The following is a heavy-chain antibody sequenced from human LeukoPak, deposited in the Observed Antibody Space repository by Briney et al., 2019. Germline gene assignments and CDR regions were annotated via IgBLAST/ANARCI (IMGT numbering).Heavy chain of an antibody. D-gene: IGHD5-18*01. V-gene: IGHV1-69*01. CDR3: ARDPVRGYSYGYYGMDV. CDR2: XXXIFGTA. CDR1: GGTFSSYA. J-gene: IGHJ6*04. Sequence: SVKVSCKASGGTFSSYAISWVRQAPGQGLXXXXXXXXIFGTANYAQKFQGRVTITADESTSTAYMELSSLRSEDTAVYYCARDPVRGYSYGYYGMDVWGKGTTVTVSS.